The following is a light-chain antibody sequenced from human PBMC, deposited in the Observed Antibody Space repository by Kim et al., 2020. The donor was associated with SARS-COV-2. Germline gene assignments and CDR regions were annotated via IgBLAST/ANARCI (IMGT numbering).Light chain of an antibody. CDR3: QPYHNWPPLT. CDR2: GAS. V-gene: IGKV3-15*01. CDR1: QSVGSY. J-gene: IGKJ4*01. Sequence: EIVLTQSPASLSVSPGERVTLTCRASQSVGSYIAWYQQKPGQAPTLLIYGASARATGLPARFSGSGSGTEFTLTITSLQSEDFAVYYCQPYHNWPPLTFGGWTKVDIK.